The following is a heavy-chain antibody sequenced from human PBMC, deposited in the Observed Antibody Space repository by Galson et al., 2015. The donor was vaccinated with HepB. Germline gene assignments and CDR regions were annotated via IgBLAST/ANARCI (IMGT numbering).Heavy chain of an antibody. CDR2: IKSDGSTT. CDR1: GFTFSSYW. Sequence: SLRLSCAASGFTFSSYWIHWVRQVPGKGLVWVSRIKSDGSTTSYADSVKGRFTISRDNAKNTLYLQMNSLRVEDTAVYYCARGLITYEGVTVLHASDIWGQGTMVTVSS. J-gene: IGHJ3*02. CDR3: ARGLITYEGVTVLHASDI. V-gene: IGHV3-74*01. D-gene: IGHD3-16*02.